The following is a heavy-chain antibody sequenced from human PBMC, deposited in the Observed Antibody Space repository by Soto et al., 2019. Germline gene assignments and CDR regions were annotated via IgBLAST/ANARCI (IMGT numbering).Heavy chain of an antibody. Sequence: GGSLRLSCAASGFTFSSYAMSWVRQAPGKGLEWVSAISGSGGSTYYADSVKGRFTISRDNSKNRLYLQMNSLRAEDTAVYYCAKVSAAAGRGSRTHYYYYYGMDVWGQGTTVTVSS. CDR2: ISGSGGST. CDR3: AKVSAAAGRGSRTHYYYYYGMDV. V-gene: IGHV3-23*01. J-gene: IGHJ6*02. D-gene: IGHD6-13*01. CDR1: GFTFSSYA.